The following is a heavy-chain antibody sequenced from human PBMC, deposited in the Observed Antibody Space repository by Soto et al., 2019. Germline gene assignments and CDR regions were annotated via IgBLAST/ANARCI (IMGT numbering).Heavy chain of an antibody. CDR3: AKDMGQQLLSVLWAFDI. J-gene: IGHJ3*02. Sequence: GGSLRLSCAASGFTFDDYAMHWVRQAPGKGLEWVSGISWNSGSIGYADSVKGRFTISRDNAKNSLYLQMNSLRAEDTALYYCAKDMGQQLLSVLWAFDIWGQGTMVTVSS. CDR2: ISWNSGSI. CDR1: GFTFDDYA. D-gene: IGHD2-2*01. V-gene: IGHV3-9*01.